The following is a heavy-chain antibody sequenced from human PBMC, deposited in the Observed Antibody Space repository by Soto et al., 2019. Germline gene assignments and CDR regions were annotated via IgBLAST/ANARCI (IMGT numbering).Heavy chain of an antibody. Sequence: VPLVESGGGSVQPGGSLRLSCVASGINFSGFWMHWVRQVPGKGLEWVARVDSAGSGTSYADFVKGRFTVSRDNAKNTVSLQMDSLRVEDVAVYYCATVFEHWGQGIPVTVSS. J-gene: IGHJ4*02. CDR1: GINFSGFW. V-gene: IGHV3-74*01. CDR3: ATVFEH. CDR2: VDSAGSGT.